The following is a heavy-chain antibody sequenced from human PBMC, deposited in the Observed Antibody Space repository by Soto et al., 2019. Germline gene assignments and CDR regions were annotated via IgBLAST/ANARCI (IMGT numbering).Heavy chain of an antibody. Sequence: PSETLSLTCSVSGGSISSADYYWSWIRQPPGKGLEWIGYIYYSGSTYYNPSLKSRVTMSVDTSKNQFSLKLSSVTAADTAVYYCVRGHGNFDYWGQGTLVTVS. CDR1: GGSISSADYY. CDR3: VRGHGNFDY. D-gene: IGHD4-17*01. J-gene: IGHJ4*02. V-gene: IGHV4-30-4*01. CDR2: IYYSGST.